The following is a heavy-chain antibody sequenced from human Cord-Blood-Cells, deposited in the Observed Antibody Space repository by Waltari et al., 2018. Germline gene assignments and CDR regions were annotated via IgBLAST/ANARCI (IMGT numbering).Heavy chain of an antibody. D-gene: IGHD3-10*01. CDR1: GFSLSTSGMC. CDR3: ARTTPYYYGSGSYYRDYYYMDV. V-gene: IGHV2-70*01. J-gene: IGHJ6*03. Sequence: QVTLRESGPALVKPTQTLTLTCTFSGFSLSTSGMCVSWIRQPPGKALEWLALIDWEDDKYYSTSLKTRLTISKDTSKNQVVLTMTNMDPVDTATYYCARTTPYYYGSGSYYRDYYYMDVWGKGTTVTVSS. CDR2: IDWEDDK.